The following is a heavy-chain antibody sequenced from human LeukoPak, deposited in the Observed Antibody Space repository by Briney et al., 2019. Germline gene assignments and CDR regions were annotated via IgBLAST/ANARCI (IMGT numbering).Heavy chain of an antibody. D-gene: IGHD5-12*01. J-gene: IGHJ4*02. CDR2: SSSSDSTI. Sequence: GGSLRLSCAASGFTFSSYEMNWVRQAPGKGLEWVSHSSSSDSTIYYAGSVKGRFTIARDNAKNSVYLQMNSLRAEDTAVYYCARGSLHSAYGFDYWGQGTLVTVSS. CDR1: GFTFSSYE. CDR3: ARGSLHSAYGFDY. V-gene: IGHV3-48*03.